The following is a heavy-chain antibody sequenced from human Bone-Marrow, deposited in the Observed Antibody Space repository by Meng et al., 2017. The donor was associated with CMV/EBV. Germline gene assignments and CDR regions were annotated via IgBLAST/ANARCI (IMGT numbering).Heavy chain of an antibody. CDR2: ISSSSSYI. CDR1: GFSFSSHS. Sequence: ESLKVSCLPSGFSFSSHSMHWVGQAPGKGLEWVSSISSSSSYIYYADSVKGRFTISRDNAKNSLYLQMNSLRAEDTAVYYCARDGYNLSLDIWGQETMVTF. CDR3: ARDGYNLSLDI. J-gene: IGHJ3*02. V-gene: IGHV3-21*01. D-gene: IGHD5-24*01.